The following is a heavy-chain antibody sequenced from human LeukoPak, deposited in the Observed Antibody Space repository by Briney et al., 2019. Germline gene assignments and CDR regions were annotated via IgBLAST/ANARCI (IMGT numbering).Heavy chain of an antibody. CDR1: GYPISSGYY. CDR2: IYHSGST. V-gene: IGHV4-38-2*01. CDR3: ARGRVLLWFGESHDAFDI. D-gene: IGHD3-10*01. Sequence: SETLSLTCAVSGYPISSGYYWGWIRQPPGKGLEWIGSIYHSGSTYYNPSLKSRVTISVDTSKNQFSLKLSSVTAADTAVYYCARGRVLLWFGESHDAFDIWGQGTMVTVSS. J-gene: IGHJ3*02.